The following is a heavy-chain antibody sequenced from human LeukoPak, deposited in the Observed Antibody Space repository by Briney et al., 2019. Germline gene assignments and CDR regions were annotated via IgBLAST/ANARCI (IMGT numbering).Heavy chain of an antibody. CDR3: ARGRYFDWLFPRSSNYFDY. CDR1: GFTVSSNY. D-gene: IGHD3-9*01. J-gene: IGHJ4*02. Sequence: GGSLRLSCAASGFTVSSNYMSWVRQAPGKGLEWVSVIYSGGSTYYADSVKGRFTISRDNSKNTLYLQMNSLRAEDTAVYYCARGRYFDWLFPRSSNYFDYWGQGTLVTVSS. V-gene: IGHV3-66*01. CDR2: IYSGGST.